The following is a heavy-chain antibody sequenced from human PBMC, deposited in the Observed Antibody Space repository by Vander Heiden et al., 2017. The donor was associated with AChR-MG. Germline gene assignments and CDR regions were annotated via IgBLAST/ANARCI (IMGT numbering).Heavy chain of an antibody. D-gene: IGHD6-19*01. J-gene: IGHJ4*02. CDR2: ITYSSRYI. CDR3: AREDSGWQEINY. Sequence: EVQLVESGGGLVKPGGSLRLSCAASGFTFSSYSMNWVRQAPGKGLGWVSSITYSSRYIFYADSVKGRFTISRDNAKNALYLQMNSLRDEDTALYYCAREDSGWQEINYWGQGTLVTVSS. V-gene: IGHV3-21*02. CDR1: GFTFSSYS.